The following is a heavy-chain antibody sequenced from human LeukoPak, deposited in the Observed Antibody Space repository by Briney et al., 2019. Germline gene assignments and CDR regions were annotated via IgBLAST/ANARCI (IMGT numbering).Heavy chain of an antibody. V-gene: IGHV1-2*02. CDR3: ARGPSSGWFLSQFDY. CDR2: INPNSGGT. CDR1: GYTFTFYY. Sequence: GASVKVSFTSSGYTFTFYYMHWVRQAPGQGLEWMGWINPNSGGTDYAQRFQGRVTMTRDTSISTAYMELSRLRSDDTAVYYCARGPSSGWFLSQFDYWGQGTLVTVSS. D-gene: IGHD6-19*01. J-gene: IGHJ4*02.